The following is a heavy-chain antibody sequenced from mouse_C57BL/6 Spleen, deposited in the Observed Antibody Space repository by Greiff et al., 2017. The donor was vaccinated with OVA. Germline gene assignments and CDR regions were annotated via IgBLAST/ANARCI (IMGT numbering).Heavy chain of an antibody. J-gene: IGHJ3*01. CDR3: ARVYYGNSFAY. V-gene: IGHV1-69*01. Sequence: QVQLQQPGAELVMPGASVKLSCKASGYTFTSYWMHWVKQRPGQGLEWIGEIDPSDSYTNYNQKFKGKSTLTVDKSSSTAYMQRSSLTSEDSAVYYGARVYYGNSFAYGGQGTLVTVS. CDR1: GYTFTSYW. D-gene: IGHD2-1*01. CDR2: IDPSDSYT.